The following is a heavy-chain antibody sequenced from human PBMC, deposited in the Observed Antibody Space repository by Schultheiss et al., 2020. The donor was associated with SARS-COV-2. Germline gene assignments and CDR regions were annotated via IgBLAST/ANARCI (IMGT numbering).Heavy chain of an antibody. V-gene: IGHV4-34*01. Sequence: SQTLSLTCAVYGGSFSGYYWSWIRQPPGKGLEWIGEINHSGSTYYNPSLKSRVTISVDTSKNQFSLKLSSVTAADTAVYYCATLYCGGDCPNWYFDLWGRGTLVTVSS. CDR3: ATLYCGGDCPNWYFDL. D-gene: IGHD2-21*01. CDR1: GGSFSGYY. CDR2: INHSGST. J-gene: IGHJ2*01.